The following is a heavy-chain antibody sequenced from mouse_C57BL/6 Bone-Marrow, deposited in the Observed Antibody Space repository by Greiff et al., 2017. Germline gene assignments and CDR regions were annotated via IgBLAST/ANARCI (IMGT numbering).Heavy chain of an antibody. Sequence: VQLQQPGAELVKPGASVPLSCKASGYTFTSYWMHWVKQRPGQGLAWIGMIHHNSGSTNYNEKFKSKATLTVDKSSSTAYMQLSSLTSEDSAVYYCAKLGLYYFDYWGQGTTLTVSS. CDR2: IHHNSGST. D-gene: IGHD4-1*01. J-gene: IGHJ2*01. V-gene: IGHV1-64*01. CDR3: AKLGLYYFDY. CDR1: GYTFTSYW.